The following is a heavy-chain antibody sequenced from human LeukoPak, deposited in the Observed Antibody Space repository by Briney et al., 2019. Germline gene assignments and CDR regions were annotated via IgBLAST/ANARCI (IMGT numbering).Heavy chain of an antibody. CDR3: ARGEVWQWLVPEYFQH. Sequence: PSETLSLTCTVSGGSISSYYWSWIRQPPGKGLEWIGYIYYGGSTNYNPSLKSRVTISVDTSKNQFSLKLSSVTAADTAVYYCARGEVWQWLVPEYFQHWGQGTLVTVSS. CDR1: GGSISSYY. CDR2: IYYGGST. D-gene: IGHD6-19*01. V-gene: IGHV4-59*01. J-gene: IGHJ1*01.